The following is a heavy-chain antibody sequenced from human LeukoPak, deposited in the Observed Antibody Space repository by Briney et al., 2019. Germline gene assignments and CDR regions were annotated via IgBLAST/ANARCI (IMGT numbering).Heavy chain of an antibody. D-gene: IGHD6-13*01. V-gene: IGHV3-7*01. J-gene: IGHJ4*02. Sequence: GGSLRPSCAASGSTFTTNWMAWLRQAPGKGLEWVANTGQNGREKYHVDSVKGRFTISRDNAKNSLYLQMSSLRVEDTAVYYCAREVAVGIGAYNYWGQGILVTVSS. CDR2: TGQNGREK. CDR3: AREVAVGIGAYNY. CDR1: GSTFTTNW.